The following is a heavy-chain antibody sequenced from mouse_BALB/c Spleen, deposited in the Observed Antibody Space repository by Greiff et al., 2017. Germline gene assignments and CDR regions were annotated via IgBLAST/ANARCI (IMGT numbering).Heavy chain of an antibody. CDR1: GYTFTSYW. J-gene: IGHJ3*01. Sequence: QVQLKQPGAELVRPGASVKLSCKASGYTFTSYWINWVKQRPGQGLEWIGNIYPSDSYTNYNQKFKDKATLTADKSSSTAYMQLSSLTAEDSAVYCCARHGNWGFAYWGQGTLVTVSA. V-gene: IGHV1-69*02. D-gene: IGHD2-1*01. CDR2: IYPSDSYT. CDR3: ARHGNWGFAY.